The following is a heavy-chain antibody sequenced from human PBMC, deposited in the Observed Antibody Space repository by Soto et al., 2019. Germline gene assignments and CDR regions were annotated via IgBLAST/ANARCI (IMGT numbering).Heavy chain of an antibody. Sequence: PGGSLRVSCAASCFAFSNAWINWVRQPPGRGLEWVGRIKSQTDGGSGDYAAPVKGRFVVSRDDSKNIVYLQMNSLKIEDTAVYYCTTDSRTIMTEVRFYFWGHGTLVTVSS. CDR1: CFAFSNAW. D-gene: IGHD3-16*01. CDR3: TTDSRTIMTEVRFYF. CDR2: IKSQTDGGSG. V-gene: IGHV3-15*07. J-gene: IGHJ1*01.